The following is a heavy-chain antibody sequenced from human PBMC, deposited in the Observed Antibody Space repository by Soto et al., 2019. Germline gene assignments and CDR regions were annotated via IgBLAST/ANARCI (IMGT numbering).Heavy chain of an antibody. V-gene: IGHV3-23*01. J-gene: IGHJ4*02. D-gene: IGHD2-15*01. Sequence: GSLRLSCAASGFTFFTYAMTWVRQAPGKGLEWVSSITDTGVSTYYADSVKGRFTISRDNSKNTLYLQMNSLRTDDSAVYYCAKDTPVVMFLFDSWGRGTLVTAPQ. CDR2: ITDTGVST. CDR3: AKDTPVVMFLFDS. CDR1: GFTFFTYA.